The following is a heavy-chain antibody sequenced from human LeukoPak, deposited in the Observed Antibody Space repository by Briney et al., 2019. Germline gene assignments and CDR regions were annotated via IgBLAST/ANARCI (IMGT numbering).Heavy chain of an antibody. CDR3: ARDKGHDFWSGYYMAPGYFDY. Sequence: SETLSLTCTVSGGSISSGGYYWSWIRQHPGKGLEWIGYIYYSGSTYYNPSLKSRVTISVDTSKNQFSLKLSSVTAADTAVYYCARDKGHDFWSGYYMAPGYFDYWGQGTLVTVSS. V-gene: IGHV4-31*03. D-gene: IGHD3-3*01. CDR2: IYYSGST. CDR1: GGSISSGGYY. J-gene: IGHJ4*02.